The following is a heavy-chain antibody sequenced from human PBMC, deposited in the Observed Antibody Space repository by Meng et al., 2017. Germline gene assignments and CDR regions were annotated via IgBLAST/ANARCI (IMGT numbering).Heavy chain of an antibody. V-gene: IGHV4-34*01. D-gene: IGHD3-10*01. CDR3: ARAVLYYGSGIGGMDV. CDR1: GGSFSGYY. CDR2: INHSGGT. J-gene: IGHJ6*02. Sequence: SETLSLTCAVYGGSFSGYYWSWIRQPPGKGLEWIGEINHSGGTNYNPSLKSRVTISVDTSKNQFSLKLSSVTAADTAVYYCARAVLYYGSGIGGMDVWGQGTTVTVSS.